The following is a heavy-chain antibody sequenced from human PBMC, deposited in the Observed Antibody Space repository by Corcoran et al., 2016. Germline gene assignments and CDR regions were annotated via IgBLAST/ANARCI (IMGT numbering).Heavy chain of an antibody. CDR2: INPNSGGT. J-gene: IGHJ4*02. CDR1: GYTFTGYY. CDR3: ARVTRADILTGYYFDY. V-gene: IGHV1-2*02. Sequence: QVQLVQSGAEVKKPGASVKVSCKASGYTFTGYYMHWVRQAPGQGLEWMGWINPNSGGTNYAQKFQGRVTMTRDTSISTAYMELSRLRSDDTAVYYCARVTRADILTGYYFDYWGQGTLVTVSS. D-gene: IGHD3-9*01.